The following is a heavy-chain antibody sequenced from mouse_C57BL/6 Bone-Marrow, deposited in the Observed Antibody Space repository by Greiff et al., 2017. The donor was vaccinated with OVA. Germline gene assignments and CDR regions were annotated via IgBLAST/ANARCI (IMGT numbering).Heavy chain of an antibody. CDR2: IYPGSGNT. CDR1: GYTFTDYY. Sequence: VQLQQSGAELVRPGASVKLSCKASGYTFTDYYINWVKQRPGQGLEWIARIYPGSGNTYYNEKFKGKATLTAEKSSSTAYMQLSSLTSEDSAVYFCARGSNWDAFAYWGQGTLVTVSA. CDR3: ARGSNWDAFAY. D-gene: IGHD4-1*01. V-gene: IGHV1-76*01. J-gene: IGHJ3*01.